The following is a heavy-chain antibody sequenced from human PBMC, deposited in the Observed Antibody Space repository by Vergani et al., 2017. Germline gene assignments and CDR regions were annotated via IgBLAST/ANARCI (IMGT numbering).Heavy chain of an antibody. D-gene: IGHD3-3*01. CDR2: ISYDGSNK. Sequence: QVQLVESGGGVVQPGRSLRLSCAASGFTFSSYAMHWVRQAPGKGLEWVAVISYDGSNKYYADSVKGRFTISRDNSKNTLYLQMNSLRAEDTAVYYCARDRSDFWSGSAFDYWGQRTLVTVSS. CDR3: ARDRSDFWSGSAFDY. J-gene: IGHJ4*02. CDR1: GFTFSSYA. V-gene: IGHV3-30-3*01.